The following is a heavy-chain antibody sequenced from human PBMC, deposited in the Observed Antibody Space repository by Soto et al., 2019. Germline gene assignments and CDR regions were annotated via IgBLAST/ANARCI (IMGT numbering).Heavy chain of an antibody. Sequence: SVKVSCKASGFTFTSSAVQWVRQARGQRLEWIGWIVVGSGNTNYAQKFQERVTITRDMSTSTAYMELSSLRSEDTAVYYCTRVRAKPPYYYYYGMDVWGQGTTVTVSS. CDR3: TRVRAKPPYYYYYGMDV. D-gene: IGHD4-4*01. CDR1: GFTFTSSA. J-gene: IGHJ6*02. V-gene: IGHV1-58*01. CDR2: IVVGSGNT.